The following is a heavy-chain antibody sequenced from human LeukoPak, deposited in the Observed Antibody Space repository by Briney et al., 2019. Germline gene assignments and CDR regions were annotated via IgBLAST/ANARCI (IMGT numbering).Heavy chain of an antibody. CDR3: ARVSGSGYDLDY. Sequence: GGSLRLSCAASGLTFSSYGMHWVRQAPGKGLEWVAVIWYDGSNKYYADSVKGRFTISRDNSKNTLYLQMNSLRAEDTAVYYCARVSGSGYDLDYWGQGTLVTVSS. V-gene: IGHV3-33*01. D-gene: IGHD5-12*01. CDR2: IWYDGSNK. CDR1: GLTFSSYG. J-gene: IGHJ4*02.